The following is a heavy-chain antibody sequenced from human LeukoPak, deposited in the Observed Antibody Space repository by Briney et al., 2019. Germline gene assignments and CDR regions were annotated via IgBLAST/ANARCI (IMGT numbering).Heavy chain of an antibody. V-gene: IGHV3-53*01. D-gene: IGHD2-21*01. Sequence: GGSLRLSCAASGFTVSSNYMSWVRQAPGKGLEWVSVIYSGGSTYYADSVKGRFTISRDNSKNTLYLQMNSLRAEDTAVYYCAKENSDDYFDYWGQGTLVTVSS. CDR2: IYSGGST. CDR3: AKENSDDYFDY. J-gene: IGHJ4*02. CDR1: GFTVSSNY.